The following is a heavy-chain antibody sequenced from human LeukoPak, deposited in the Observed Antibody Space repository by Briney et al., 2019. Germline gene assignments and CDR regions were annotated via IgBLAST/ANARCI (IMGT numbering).Heavy chain of an antibody. V-gene: IGHV1-69*06. Sequence: ASVKVSCKASGGTFSSYAISWVRQAPGQGLEWMGGIIPIFGTANYAQKFQGRVTITADKSTSTAYMELSSLRSEDTAVYYCVARASGGYDLYGWYYYGMDVWGKGTTVTVSS. CDR2: IIPIFGTA. D-gene: IGHD5-12*01. CDR3: VARASGGYDLYGWYYYGMDV. CDR1: GGTFSSYA. J-gene: IGHJ6*04.